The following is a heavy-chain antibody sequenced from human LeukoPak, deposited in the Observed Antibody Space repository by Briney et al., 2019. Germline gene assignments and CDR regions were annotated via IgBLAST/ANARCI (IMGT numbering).Heavy chain of an antibody. V-gene: IGHV3-74*01. Sequence: GGSLRLSCAISGFTFSSYWMHWVRQAPGKGLVWVSRIDRDGSRINYADSVKGRFTISRDNGKNTLFLQMNSLRAEDAAVYYCVRGNDYGGPHYWGQGTLVTVSS. CDR3: VRGNDYGGPHY. J-gene: IGHJ4*02. CDR2: IDRDGSRI. CDR1: GFTFSSYW. D-gene: IGHD4-23*01.